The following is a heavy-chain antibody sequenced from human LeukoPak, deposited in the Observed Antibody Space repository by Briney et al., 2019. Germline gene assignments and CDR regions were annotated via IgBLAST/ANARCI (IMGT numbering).Heavy chain of an antibody. D-gene: IGHD3-3*01. Sequence: PGGSLRLSCAASGVTFSDSAMTWVRQVPVKGLEWVSSISSSGGYIYYADSVKGRFTISRDNAKNSLYLQMNSLRADDTAVYHCARGAGTIFGEYYYYMDVWGKGTAVTVSS. J-gene: IGHJ6*03. CDR2: ISSSGGYI. CDR1: GVTFSDSA. V-gene: IGHV3-21*01. CDR3: ARGAGTIFGEYYYYMDV.